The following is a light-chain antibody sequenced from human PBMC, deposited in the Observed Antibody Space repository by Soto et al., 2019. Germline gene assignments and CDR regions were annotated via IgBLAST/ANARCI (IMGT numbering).Light chain of an antibody. CDR1: QSVSSNF. Sequence: ENVLTQSPGTLSLSPGERATLSCRASQSVSSNFLAWYQQKPGQAPRLPIYGASNRATGIPDRFSGSGSGTDFTLTISRLEPEDFAVYYCQQYDSSPRTFGQGTKVEIK. CDR3: QQYDSSPRT. CDR2: GAS. J-gene: IGKJ1*01. V-gene: IGKV3-20*01.